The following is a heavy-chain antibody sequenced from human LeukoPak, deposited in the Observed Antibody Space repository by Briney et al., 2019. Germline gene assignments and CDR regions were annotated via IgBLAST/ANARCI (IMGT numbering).Heavy chain of an antibody. CDR1: GVSIKNYF. J-gene: IGHJ5*02. Sequence: SETLSLTCTVSGVSIKNYFWSWIRQPPGKGLEWIANIYYARSSNYNPSLKSRVSVSIDASKNHLSLKLTSVTAADTAIYYCARQAVIIPTGMEGPWFDPWGQGTLVAVSS. D-gene: IGHD2/OR15-2a*01. CDR3: ARQAVIIPTGMEGPWFDP. CDR2: IYYARSS. V-gene: IGHV4-59*08.